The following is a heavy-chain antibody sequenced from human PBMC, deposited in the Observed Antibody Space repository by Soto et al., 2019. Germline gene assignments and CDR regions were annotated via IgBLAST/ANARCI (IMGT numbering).Heavy chain of an antibody. V-gene: IGHV1-2*02. D-gene: IGHD2-8*02. CDR1: GYSFTGYY. Sequence: HEHLVQSGAEVKRPGASLKVSCKASGYSFTGYYIHWVRQAPGQGLEWMGWINPDSGATNYAQNFQGRVTRPSDTSNSTASMGLASLTSEDSAVYYWARGDYGTGGYPFPYLDYWGQGTLVSVSS. CDR3: ARGDYGTGGYPFPYLDY. J-gene: IGHJ4*02. CDR2: INPDSGAT.